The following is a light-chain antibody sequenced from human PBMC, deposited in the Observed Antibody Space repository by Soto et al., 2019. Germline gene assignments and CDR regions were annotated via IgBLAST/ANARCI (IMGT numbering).Light chain of an antibody. CDR2: AVT. J-gene: IGLJ1*01. Sequence: QSVLTQTPSVPGSPGPSVTISCTGASSDVGSYNRVSWYQQPPDTAPRLMIYAVTNRPSGVPDRFSGSKSGNTASLTISGLQAEDEAYYYCSLYTGSSDVFGPSPKVTVL. CDR3: SLYTGSSDV. V-gene: IGLV2-18*01. CDR1: SSDVGSYNR.